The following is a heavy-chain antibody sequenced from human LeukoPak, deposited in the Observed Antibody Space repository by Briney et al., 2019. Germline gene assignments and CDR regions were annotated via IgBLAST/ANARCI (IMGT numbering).Heavy chain of an antibody. J-gene: IGHJ6*02. CDR2: IYYSGST. CDR3: ARGGYSYGYYYYGMDV. CDR1: GGSISSYY. Sequence: PSETLSLTCTVSGGSISSYYWGWIRQPPGKGLEWIGSIYYSGSTYYNPSLKSRVTISVDTSKNQFSLKLSSVTAADTAVYYCARGGYSYGYYYYGMDVWGQGTTVTVSS. V-gene: IGHV4-39*07. D-gene: IGHD5-18*01.